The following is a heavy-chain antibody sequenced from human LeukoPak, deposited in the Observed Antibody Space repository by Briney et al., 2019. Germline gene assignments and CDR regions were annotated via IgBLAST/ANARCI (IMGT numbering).Heavy chain of an antibody. Sequence: PSETLSLTCTVSGGSISSSSYYWGRIRQPPGKGLEWIGSIYYSGSTYYNPSLKSRVTISVDRSKNQFSLKLSSVTAADTAVYYCARRGGSSPRGHYYYYGMDVWGQGTTVTVSS. CDR2: IYYSGST. J-gene: IGHJ6*02. CDR1: GGSISSSSYY. V-gene: IGHV4-39*07. D-gene: IGHD1-26*01. CDR3: ARRGGSSPRGHYYYYGMDV.